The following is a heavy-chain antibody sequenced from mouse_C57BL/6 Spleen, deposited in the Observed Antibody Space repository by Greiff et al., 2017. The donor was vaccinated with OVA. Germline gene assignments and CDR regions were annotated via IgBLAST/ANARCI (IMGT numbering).Heavy chain of an antibody. D-gene: IGHD2-3*01. CDR3: AREDDGYYGAY. J-gene: IGHJ3*01. V-gene: IGHV1-50*01. CDR2: IDPSDSYT. CDR1: GYTFTSYW. Sequence: QVQLQQPGAELVKPGASVKLSCKASGYTFTSYWMQWVKQRPGQGLEWIGEIDPSDSYTNYNQKFKGKATLTVDTSSSTAYMQLSSLTSEDSAVYYCAREDDGYYGAYWGQGTLVTVSA.